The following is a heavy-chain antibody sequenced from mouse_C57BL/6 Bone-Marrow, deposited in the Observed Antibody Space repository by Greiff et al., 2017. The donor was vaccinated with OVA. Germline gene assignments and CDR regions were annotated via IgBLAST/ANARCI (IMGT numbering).Heavy chain of an antibody. CDR2: IDPENGDT. CDR3: TTRDSSGVFDY. J-gene: IGHJ2*01. D-gene: IGHD3-2*02. V-gene: IGHV14-4*01. CDR1: GFNIKDDY. Sequence: VQLKQSGAELVRPGASVKLSCTASGFNIKDDYMHWVKQRPEQGLEWIGWIDPENGDTEYASKFQGKATITADTSSNTAYLQLSSLTSEDTAVYYCTTRDSSGVFDYWGQGTTLTVSS.